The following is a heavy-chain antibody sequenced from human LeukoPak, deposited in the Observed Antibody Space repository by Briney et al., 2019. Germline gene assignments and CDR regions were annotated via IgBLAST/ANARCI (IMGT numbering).Heavy chain of an antibody. V-gene: IGHV3-74*01. D-gene: IGHD3-9*01. CDR3: ARDSDWAFDY. J-gene: IGHJ4*02. CDR1: GFTFSNHW. Sequence: GGSLRLSCAASGFTFSNHWMHWVRQAPGKGLMWVSRINRGGSRTDYADSVKGRFTISRDDAKNTLYLQLNSLRAEDTAVYYCARDSDWAFDYWGQGSLVTVSS. CDR2: INRGGSRT.